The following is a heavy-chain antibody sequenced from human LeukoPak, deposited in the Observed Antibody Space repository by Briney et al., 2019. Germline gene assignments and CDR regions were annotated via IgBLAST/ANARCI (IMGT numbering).Heavy chain of an antibody. D-gene: IGHD1-26*01. CDR1: GGSPSIYI. V-gene: IGHV4-59*01. CDR2: IYYSVSA. Sequence: PSESLSLTRTLSGGSPSIYIWSSVRQRPQKGVWWVGYIYYSVSANYNPSLKSRVTISVDTSRNQFSLKLRCVAAADTAVYYCARDPGQLRVGATGGAFDSGGQGTMVTVS. CDR3: ARDPGQLRVGATGGAFDS. J-gene: IGHJ3*02.